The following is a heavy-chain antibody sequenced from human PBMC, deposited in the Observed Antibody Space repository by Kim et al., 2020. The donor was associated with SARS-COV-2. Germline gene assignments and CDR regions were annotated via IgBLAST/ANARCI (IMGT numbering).Heavy chain of an antibody. CDR2: INPSGGST. Sequence: ASVKVSCKSSGYTFTTYLIHWVRQAPGQGLEWMGIINPSGGSTTYAQKFQGRVTMTRDTSTSTVYMELSSLTSEDTAVYYCARAPSENYCMDVWGQGTTVTVSS. J-gene: IGHJ6*02. V-gene: IGHV1-46*01. CDR3: ARAPSENYCMDV. CDR1: GYTFTTYL.